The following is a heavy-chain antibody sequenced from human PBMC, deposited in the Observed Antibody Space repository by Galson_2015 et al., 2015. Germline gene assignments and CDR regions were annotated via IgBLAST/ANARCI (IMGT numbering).Heavy chain of an antibody. D-gene: IGHD3-22*01. CDR1: GFTFSSYG. CDR3: AKAGYYYDREGMDV. Sequence: SLRLSCAASGFTFSSYGMHWVRQAPGKGLEWVAVISYDGSNKYYADSVKGRFTISRDNSKNTLYLQMNSLRAEDTAVYYCAKAGYYYDREGMDVWGQGTTVTVSS. CDR2: ISYDGSNK. V-gene: IGHV3-30*18. J-gene: IGHJ6*02.